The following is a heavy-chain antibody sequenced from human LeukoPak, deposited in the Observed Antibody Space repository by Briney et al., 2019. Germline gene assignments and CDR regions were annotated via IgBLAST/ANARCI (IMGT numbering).Heavy chain of an antibody. CDR2: IYPHRGGT. Sequence: ASVKVSCKASGFTFTGYYIHWVRQAPGQGLEWMGYIYPHRGGTSSPQKFQGRVTMTTDTSISAAYMELSSLISDDTAMYYCVREGNELLSKNFDYWGQGTLVTVSS. D-gene: IGHD2-21*02. CDR3: VREGNELLSKNFDY. V-gene: IGHV1-2*02. J-gene: IGHJ4*02. CDR1: GFTFTGYY.